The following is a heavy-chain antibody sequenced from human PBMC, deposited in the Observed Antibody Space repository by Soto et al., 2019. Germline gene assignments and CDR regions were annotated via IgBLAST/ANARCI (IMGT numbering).Heavy chain of an antibody. Sequence: QVQLVQSGAEVKKPGSSVKVSCKASGGTFSSYAISWVRQAPGQGLEWMGGTIPIFGTANYAQKFQGRVTITADESTSTAYMELSSLRSEDTAVYYCAGGYCSSTSCYAWEYYYYGMDVWGQGTTVTVSS. CDR1: GGTFSSYA. J-gene: IGHJ6*02. CDR2: TIPIFGTA. D-gene: IGHD2-2*03. V-gene: IGHV1-69*01. CDR3: AGGYCSSTSCYAWEYYYYGMDV.